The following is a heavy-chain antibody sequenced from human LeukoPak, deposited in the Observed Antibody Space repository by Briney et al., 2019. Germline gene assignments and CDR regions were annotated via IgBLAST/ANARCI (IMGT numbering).Heavy chain of an antibody. CDR1: GGSFSGYY. CDR3: ARGALGYYYGMDV. CDR2: INHSGST. Sequence: LETLSLTCAVYGGSFSGYYWSWIRQPPGKGLEWIGEINHSGSTNYNPSLKSRVTISVDTSKNQFSLKLSSVTAADTAVYYCARGALGYYYGMDVWGQGTTVTVSS. V-gene: IGHV4-34*01. D-gene: IGHD7-27*01. J-gene: IGHJ6*02.